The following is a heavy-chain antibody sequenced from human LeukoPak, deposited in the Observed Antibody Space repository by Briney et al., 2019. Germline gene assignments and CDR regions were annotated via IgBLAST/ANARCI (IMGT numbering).Heavy chain of an antibody. Sequence: KPSETLSLTCTVSGGSISSYYWSWIRQPPGKGLEWIGYIYYSGSTNYNPSLKSRVTISVDTSKNQFSLKLSSVTAADTAVYYCARVGQQLVRTKSGPFDPWGQGTLVTVSS. V-gene: IGHV4-59*01. D-gene: IGHD6-13*01. CDR1: GGSISSYY. J-gene: IGHJ5*02. CDR2: IYYSGST. CDR3: ARVGQQLVRTKSGPFDP.